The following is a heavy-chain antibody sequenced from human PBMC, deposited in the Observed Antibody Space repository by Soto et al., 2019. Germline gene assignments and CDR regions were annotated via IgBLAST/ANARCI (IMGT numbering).Heavy chain of an antibody. CDR2: VSYSGTT. CDR3: ARHNAVGATPDF. CDR1: GGSIRSDDYY. J-gene: IGHJ4*02. V-gene: IGHV4-39*01. Sequence: QLQLQESGPGLVKPSETLSLTCTVSGGSIRSDDYYWGWIRQPPGKGLEWIGTVSYSGTTYYNPSLKTLAAISVDTSNKQVALRLSSTTAPVTSFYYWARHNAVGATPDFWGQGTLVTVSS. D-gene: IGHD1-26*01.